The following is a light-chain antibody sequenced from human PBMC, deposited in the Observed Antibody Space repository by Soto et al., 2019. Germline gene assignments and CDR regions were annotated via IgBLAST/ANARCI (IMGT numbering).Light chain of an antibody. Sequence: EIQMTQSPSSLSASEVDRVTISCRASQSISTFLNWYQQKPGEAPKLLIYAASSLQSGVPSRFSGSISGPDFTLTISSLQPEDFATYYCQQSYSSPPTFGQGTKVDIK. J-gene: IGKJ1*01. V-gene: IGKV1-39*01. CDR3: QQSYSSPPT. CDR2: AAS. CDR1: QSISTF.